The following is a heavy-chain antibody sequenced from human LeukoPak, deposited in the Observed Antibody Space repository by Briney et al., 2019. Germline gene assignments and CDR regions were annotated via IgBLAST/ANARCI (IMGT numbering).Heavy chain of an antibody. J-gene: IGHJ4*02. CDR3: AKDKGIAARFSFDY. Sequence: PGGSLRLSCAASGFTFSSHWMHWVRQAPGKGLVWVSRINSDGSSTSYADSVKGRFTISRDNAKNTLYLQMNSLRAEDTAVYYCAKDKGIAARFSFDYWGQGTLVAVSS. CDR2: INSDGSST. D-gene: IGHD6-6*01. V-gene: IGHV3-74*01. CDR1: GFTFSSHW.